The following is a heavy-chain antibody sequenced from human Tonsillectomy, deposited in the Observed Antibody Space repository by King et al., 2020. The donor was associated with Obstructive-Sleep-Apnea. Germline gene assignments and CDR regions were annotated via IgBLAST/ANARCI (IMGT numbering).Heavy chain of an antibody. CDR1: GGSISSSSYY. V-gene: IGHV4-39*07. CDR2: ISYSGRT. J-gene: IGHJ3*02. Sequence: LQLQESGPGLVKPSETLSLTCTVSGGSISSSSYYWGWIRQPPGKGLEWIGTISYSGRTPDNPALKRRVTISVDPSKKKFSLKLASVTAADPALYYCSRGLYGGYWDAAFDIWGQGTMVTVSS. CDR3: SRGLYGGYWDAAFDI. D-gene: IGHD4-17*01.